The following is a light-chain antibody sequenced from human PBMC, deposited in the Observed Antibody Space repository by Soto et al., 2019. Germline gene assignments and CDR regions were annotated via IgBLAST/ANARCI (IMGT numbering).Light chain of an antibody. CDR2: KAS. CDR3: QQYKSFLGT. J-gene: IGKJ1*01. V-gene: IGKV1-5*03. CDR1: QSVSSW. Sequence: DIQMTQSPSTLSASVGDRVTFTCRASQSVSSWVAWYQQKPGKAPNLLITKASSLESGVPSRFSGSGTGTEFTLTINGLQPDDFATYYCQQYKSFLGTFGQGTKVELK.